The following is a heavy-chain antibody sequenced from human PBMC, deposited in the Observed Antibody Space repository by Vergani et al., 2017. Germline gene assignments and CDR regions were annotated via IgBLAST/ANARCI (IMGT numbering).Heavy chain of an antibody. CDR3: ARENDGFDY. Sequence: QVQLVESGGGVVQPGRSLRLSCAASGFTFSSYGMHWVRQAPGKGLEWVAVISYDGSNKYYADSVKGRFTISRDNSKNTLYLQMNSLRAEDTAVYYCARENDGFDYWGQGTLVTVSS. V-gene: IGHV3-30*03. CDR1: GFTFSSYG. J-gene: IGHJ4*02. CDR2: ISYDGSNK. D-gene: IGHD3-16*01.